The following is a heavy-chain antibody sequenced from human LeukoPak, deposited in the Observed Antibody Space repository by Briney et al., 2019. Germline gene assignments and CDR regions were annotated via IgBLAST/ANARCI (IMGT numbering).Heavy chain of an antibody. CDR1: GFTFSSYW. Sequence: GGSLRLSCAAAGFTFSSYWMSWVRQAPGKGLEWVANIKQDGSEKYYVDSVKGRLTISRENAKNSMYLQMNSLRAEDTTVYYCARDPYYDFWSGYYTGSWSDPWGQGTLVTVSS. CDR3: ARDPYYDFWSGYYTGSWSDP. J-gene: IGHJ5*02. CDR2: IKQDGSEK. D-gene: IGHD3-3*01. V-gene: IGHV3-7*01.